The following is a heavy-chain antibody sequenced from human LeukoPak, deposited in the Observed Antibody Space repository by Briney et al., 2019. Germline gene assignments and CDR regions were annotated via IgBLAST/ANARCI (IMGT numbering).Heavy chain of an antibody. Sequence: GGSLRLSCTASGFTFGDYAMSWVRQAPGKGLEWVGFIRSKAYGGTTEYAASVKGRFTISRDDSKSIAYLQMNSLKTEDTAVYYCTRSLYDSSGYYVYWGQGTLVTVSS. CDR3: TRSLYDSSGYYVY. CDR2: IRSKAYGGTT. D-gene: IGHD3-22*01. V-gene: IGHV3-49*04. J-gene: IGHJ4*02. CDR1: GFTFGDYA.